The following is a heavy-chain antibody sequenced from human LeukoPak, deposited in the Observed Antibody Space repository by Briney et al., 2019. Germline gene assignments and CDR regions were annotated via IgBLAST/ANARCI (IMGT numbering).Heavy chain of an antibody. CDR1: GGSISSSSYY. V-gene: IGHV4-39*01. D-gene: IGHD2-21*02. J-gene: IGHJ3*02. Sequence: SETLSLTCTVSGGSISSSSYYWGWLRQPPGRGLEWIGSIYYSGSTYYNPSLKRRVTISVDTSKNQFSLKLSSVTAADTAVYYCAIRAGGNSVFGAFDIWGQGTMVTVSS. CDR3: AIRAGGNSVFGAFDI. CDR2: IYYSGST.